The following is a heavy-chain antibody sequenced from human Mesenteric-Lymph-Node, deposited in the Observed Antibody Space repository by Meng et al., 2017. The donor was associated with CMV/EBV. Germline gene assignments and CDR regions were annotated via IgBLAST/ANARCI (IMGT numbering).Heavy chain of an antibody. CDR1: GASISSHY. J-gene: IGHJ4*02. CDR3: ARVHNSSWFSPFDS. D-gene: IGHD6-13*01. Sequence: CTVSGASISSHYWVWIRQSPGKGLEWIGFIHYSGRTSYSPSLGSRVTMSVDASKNQFSLKLTSVSTADTAMYYCARVHNSSWFSPFDSWGQGTLVTVSS. V-gene: IGHV4-59*11. CDR2: IHYSGRT.